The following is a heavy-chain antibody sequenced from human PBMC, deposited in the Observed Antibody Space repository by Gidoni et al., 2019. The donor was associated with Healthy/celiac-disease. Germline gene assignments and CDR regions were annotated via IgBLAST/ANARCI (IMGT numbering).Heavy chain of an antibody. Sequence: EVPLVESGGGLVQPGGSLRLSCAASGFTFSSYSMNWVRQAPGKGLEWVSYISSSSSTIYYTDSVKGRFTISRDNAKNSLYLQMNSLRAEDTAVYYCARDAGFGELAEYYFDYWGQGTLVTVSS. D-gene: IGHD3-10*01. CDR3: ARDAGFGELAEYYFDY. V-gene: IGHV3-48*01. J-gene: IGHJ4*02. CDR2: ISSSSSTI. CDR1: GFTFSSYS.